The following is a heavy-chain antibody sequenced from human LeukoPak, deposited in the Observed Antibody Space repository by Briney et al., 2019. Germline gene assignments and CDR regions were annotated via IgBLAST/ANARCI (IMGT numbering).Heavy chain of an antibody. CDR3: ARDGMGGIKAFDM. J-gene: IGHJ3*02. D-gene: IGHD3-10*01. CDR1: GFTFSRFW. CDR2: IKHDGSQK. V-gene: IGHV3-7*05. Sequence: PEGSLRLSCAASGFTFSRFWMSWARQAPGKGLEWVANIKHDGSQKYYVDSAKGRFTISRDNAKNSVYLQMNSLTAEDTAVYYCARDGMGGIKAFDMWGQGTMVTVSS.